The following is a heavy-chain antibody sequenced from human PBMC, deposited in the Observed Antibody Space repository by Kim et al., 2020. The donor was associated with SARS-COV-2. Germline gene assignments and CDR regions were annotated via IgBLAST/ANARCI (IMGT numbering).Heavy chain of an antibody. V-gene: IGHV3-43*02. Sequence: GGSLRLSCAASGFTFHDYALHWVRQAPGKGLEFVSLISGDGDTTYYADSVKGRFTISRDNSKNSLYLQMNSLRTEDTALYYCAKLSSAYPWGQGTLVTVSP. J-gene: IGHJ5*02. CDR1: GFTFHDYA. D-gene: IGHD6-19*01. CDR3: AKLSSAYP. CDR2: ISGDGDTT.